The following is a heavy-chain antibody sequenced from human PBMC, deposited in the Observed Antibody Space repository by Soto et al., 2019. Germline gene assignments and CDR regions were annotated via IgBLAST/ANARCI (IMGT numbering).Heavy chain of an antibody. D-gene: IGHD1-26*01. CDR2: ISSTGDRT. V-gene: IGHV3-23*01. Sequence: PGGSLRLSCAVSGLTFSDYGMNWVRQAPGKGLEWVSVISSTGDRTSYVDSVKGRFTISRDNSKNMLYLEMNTLRAEDTAIYYCTKDQDKTGFPSYFDPWGQGTLVTVSS. CDR1: GLTFSDYG. J-gene: IGHJ5*02. CDR3: TKDQDKTGFPSYFDP.